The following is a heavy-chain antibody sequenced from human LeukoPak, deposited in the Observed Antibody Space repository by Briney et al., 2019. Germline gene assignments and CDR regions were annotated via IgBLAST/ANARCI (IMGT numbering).Heavy chain of an antibody. V-gene: IGHV4-59*08. CDR2: IYYSGST. CDR3: ARHVGITAAGTLVDY. Sequence: SSETLSLTCTVSGGSISSYYWSWIRQPPGKGLEWIGYIYYSGSTNYNPSLKSRVTISVDTSKNQFSLKLSSVTAADTAVYYCARHVGITAAGTLVDYWGQGTLVTVSS. CDR1: GGSISSYY. J-gene: IGHJ4*02. D-gene: IGHD6-13*01.